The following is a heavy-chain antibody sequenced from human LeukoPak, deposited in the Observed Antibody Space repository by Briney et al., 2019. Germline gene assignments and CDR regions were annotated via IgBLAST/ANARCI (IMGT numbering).Heavy chain of an antibody. J-gene: IGHJ4*02. CDR2: IKQDGSEK. Sequence: GGSLRLSCAASGFTFSNYWMSWVRQAPGKGLEWVAKIKQDGSEKYYVDSVKGRFTISRDNAKNSLYLQMNSLRAEDTAVYYSAREATTRTYSGSYYFDYWGQGTRVTVSS. D-gene: IGHD1-26*01. CDR1: GFTFSNYW. CDR3: AREATTRTYSGSYYFDY. V-gene: IGHV3-7*01.